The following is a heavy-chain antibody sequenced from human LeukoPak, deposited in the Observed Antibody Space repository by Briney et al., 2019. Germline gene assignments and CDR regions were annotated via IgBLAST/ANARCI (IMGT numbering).Heavy chain of an antibody. Sequence: SETLSLTCTVSGGSISSYYWSWIRQPAGKGLEWIGRIYTSGSTNYNPSHKSRVTMSIDTSKNQFFLKLSSVTAADTAVYYCAGISVTGGDWLDPGGQGTLVTVSS. CDR1: GGSISSYY. V-gene: IGHV4-4*07. D-gene: IGHD6-19*01. CDR2: IYTSGST. J-gene: IGHJ5*02. CDR3: AGISVTGGDWLDP.